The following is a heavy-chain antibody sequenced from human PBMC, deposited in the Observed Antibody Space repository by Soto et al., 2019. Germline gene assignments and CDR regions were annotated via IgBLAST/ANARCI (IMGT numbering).Heavy chain of an antibody. Sequence: SETLSLTCTVSGGSISSGDYYWSWIRQPPGKGLEWIGYIYYSGSTYYNPSLKSRVTISVDTSKNQFSLKLSSVTAADTAVYYCARVVPAAQGVDYWGQGTLVTVYS. J-gene: IGHJ4*02. V-gene: IGHV4-30-4*01. CDR3: ARVVPAAQGVDY. CDR2: IYYSGST. CDR1: GGSISSGDYY. D-gene: IGHD2-2*01.